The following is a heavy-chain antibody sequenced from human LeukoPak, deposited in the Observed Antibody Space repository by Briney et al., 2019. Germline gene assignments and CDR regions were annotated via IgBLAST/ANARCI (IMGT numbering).Heavy chain of an antibody. Sequence: GGSLRLSCAASGFTFSSYWMSWVRQAPGKGLEWVANIKQDGSEKYYVDSVKGRFTISRDNAKNSLYLQMNSLRAEDTAVYYCARDLVHNYEYVWGSYRTDLFDYWGQGTLVTVSS. J-gene: IGHJ4*02. CDR3: ARDLVHNYEYVWGSYRTDLFDY. CDR2: IKQDGSEK. D-gene: IGHD3-16*02. CDR1: GFTFSSYW. V-gene: IGHV3-7*03.